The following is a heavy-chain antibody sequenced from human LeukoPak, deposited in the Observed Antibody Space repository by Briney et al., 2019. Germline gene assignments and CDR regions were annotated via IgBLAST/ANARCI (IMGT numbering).Heavy chain of an antibody. Sequence: SETLSLTCTVSGGSISSYYWSWIRQPPGKGLEWIGYIYYSGSTNYNPSLKSRVTISVDTSKNQFSLKLSSVTAADTAVYYCARAGQFISARPITFDYWGQGSLVTVSS. V-gene: IGHV4-59*01. CDR1: GGSISSYY. CDR3: ARAGQFISARPITFDY. D-gene: IGHD6-6*01. CDR2: IYYSGST. J-gene: IGHJ4*02.